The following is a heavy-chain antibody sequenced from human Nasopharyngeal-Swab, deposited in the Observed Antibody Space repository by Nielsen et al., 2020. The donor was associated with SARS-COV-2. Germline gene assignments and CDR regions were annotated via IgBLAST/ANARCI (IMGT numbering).Heavy chain of an antibody. Sequence: WIRQPPGKGLEWVAVISYDGSNKYYADSVKGRFTISRDNSKNTLYLQMSSLRAEDTAVYYCVKDSGYWGQGTLVTVSS. V-gene: IGHV3-30-3*02. J-gene: IGHJ4*02. CDR2: ISYDGSNK. D-gene: IGHD6-25*01. CDR3: VKDSGY.